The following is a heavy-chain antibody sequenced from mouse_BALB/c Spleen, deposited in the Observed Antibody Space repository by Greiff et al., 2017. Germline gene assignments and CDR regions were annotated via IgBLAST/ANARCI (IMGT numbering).Heavy chain of an antibody. Sequence: EVQLQQSGAELVKPGASVKLSCTASGFNIKDTYMHWVKQRPEQGLEWIGRIDPANGNTKYDPKFQGKATITADTSSNTAYLQLSSLTSEDTAVYYCARCFDYDGRFDYWGQGTTLTVSS. J-gene: IGHJ2*01. D-gene: IGHD2-4*01. CDR3: ARCFDYDGRFDY. CDR2: IDPANGNT. CDR1: GFNIKDTY. V-gene: IGHV14-3*02.